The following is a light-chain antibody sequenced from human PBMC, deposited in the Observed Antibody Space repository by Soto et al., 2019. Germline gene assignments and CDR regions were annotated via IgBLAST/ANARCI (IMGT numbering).Light chain of an antibody. CDR3: QQRANWPIT. V-gene: IGKV3-11*01. CDR2: DAS. CDR1: LSVSNY. Sequence: THSPSSVSASVGDRVTMTCRASLSVSNYLAWYQQKPGQAPRLLIYDASNTATGIPARFSGSGSGTDFTLTISRLESEDFAVYYCQQRANWPITFGQGTRLEI. J-gene: IGKJ5*01.